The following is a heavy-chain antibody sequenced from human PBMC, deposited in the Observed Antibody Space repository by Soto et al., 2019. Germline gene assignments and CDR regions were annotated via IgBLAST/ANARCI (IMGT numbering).Heavy chain of an antibody. Sequence: GGSLRLSCAASGFTFSSYSMTWVRQAPGKGLEWVSGISGSGANTYYADSVKGRFTVSRDNSKNTLHVQMHSLRAEDTAVYYCAKIGRLCSSTNCYEDFDYWGQGTLVTVSS. CDR3: AKIGRLCSSTNCYEDFDY. CDR2: ISGSGANT. D-gene: IGHD2-2*01. CDR1: GFTFSSYS. V-gene: IGHV3-23*01. J-gene: IGHJ4*02.